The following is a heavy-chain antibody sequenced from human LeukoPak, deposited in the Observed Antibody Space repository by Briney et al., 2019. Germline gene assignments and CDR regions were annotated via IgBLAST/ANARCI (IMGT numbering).Heavy chain of an antibody. J-gene: IGHJ4*02. CDR1: GFTFSAYS. CDR3: ARDTPGEESH. V-gene: IGHV3-7*01. CDR2: IKQDGSEK. D-gene: IGHD2-2*01. Sequence: GRSMRPSSSASGFTFSAYSTSWVRQAPGRGLEWVANIKQDGSEKYYMDSVEGRFTIPRDKAKNSLYLQTDSLRGENTAVYYCARDTPGEESHWGEGTLVTVSS.